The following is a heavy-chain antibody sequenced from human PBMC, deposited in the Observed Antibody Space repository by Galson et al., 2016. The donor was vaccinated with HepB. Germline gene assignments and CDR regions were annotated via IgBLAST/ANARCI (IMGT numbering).Heavy chain of an antibody. Sequence: GDSISSYYWGWLRQSPGKGLEWIGSVYYSGSTFYNPSFKSRLTISVDASKTQFSLRFNSMTAADTAVYYCARAVGYVDYVFRWFDPWGQGTLVIVSS. J-gene: IGHJ5*02. CDR3: ARAVGYVDYVFRWFDP. V-gene: IGHV4-59*01. CDR2: VYYSGST. CDR1: GDSISSYY. D-gene: IGHD4-17*01.